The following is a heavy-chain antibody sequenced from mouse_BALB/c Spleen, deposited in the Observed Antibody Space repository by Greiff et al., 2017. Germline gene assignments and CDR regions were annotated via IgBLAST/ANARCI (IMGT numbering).Heavy chain of an antibody. Sequence: EVQLQESGPGLVKPSQSLSLTCTLTGYSITSDYAWNWIRPFPGNKLEWMGYISYSGSTSYNPSLKSRISITRDTSKNQFFLQLNSVTTEDTATYYCAREPAYYGNLYAMDYWGQGTSVTVSS. CDR1: GYSITSDYA. J-gene: IGHJ4*01. V-gene: IGHV3-2*02. CDR3: AREPAYYGNLYAMDY. D-gene: IGHD2-10*01. CDR2: ISYSGST.